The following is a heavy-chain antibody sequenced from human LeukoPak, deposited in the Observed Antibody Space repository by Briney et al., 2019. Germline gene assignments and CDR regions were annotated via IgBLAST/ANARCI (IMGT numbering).Heavy chain of an antibody. CDR1: GGSISSSSYY. CDR3: ARLADSGSHHDY. J-gene: IGHJ4*02. D-gene: IGHD1-26*01. V-gene: IGHV4-39*01. Sequence: SETLSLTCTVSGGSISSSSYYWGWIRQPPGKGLEWIGSIYYSGSTYYNPSLKSRVTISVDTSKNQFSLKLSSVTAADTAVYYCARLADSGSHHDYWGQGTLVTVSS. CDR2: IYYSGST.